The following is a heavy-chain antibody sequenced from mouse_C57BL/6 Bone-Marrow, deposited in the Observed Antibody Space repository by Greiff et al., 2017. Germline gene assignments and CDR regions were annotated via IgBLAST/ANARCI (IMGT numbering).Heavy chain of an antibody. CDR1: GYTFTDYE. Sequence: VQRVESGAELVRPGASVTLSCKASGYTFTDYEMHWVKQTPVNGLEWIGAIDPDTGGTAYNQKFKGKAILTADKSSSTAYMELRSLTSEDSAVYYCTRENDGYYLWFAYWGQGTLVTVSA. D-gene: IGHD2-3*01. V-gene: IGHV1-15*01. CDR3: TRENDGYYLWFAY. CDR2: IDPDTGGT. J-gene: IGHJ3*01.